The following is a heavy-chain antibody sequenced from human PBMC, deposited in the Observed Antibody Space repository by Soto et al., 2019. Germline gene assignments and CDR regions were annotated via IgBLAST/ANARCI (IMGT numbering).Heavy chain of an antibody. CDR2: IYSSGST. J-gene: IGHJ4*02. V-gene: IGHV4-31*03. CDR3: AREGGIVGATAADY. D-gene: IGHD1-26*01. CDR1: GGSISSGGYY. Sequence: QVQLQESGPGMVKPSQTLSLTCTVSGGSISSGGYYWSWIRQHPGKGMEWIGYIYSSGSTYYNPSLKSRVNISVDTSKNQFSLKLSSVTAADTAVYYCAREGGIVGATAADYWVQGTLVTVSS.